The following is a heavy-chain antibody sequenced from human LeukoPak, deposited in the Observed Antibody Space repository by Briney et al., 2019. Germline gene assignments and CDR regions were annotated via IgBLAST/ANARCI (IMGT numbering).Heavy chain of an antibody. CDR2: MNPNSGNT. CDR3: ARGVMTYYCMDV. V-gene: IGHV1-8*01. CDR1: GYTFTSYD. D-gene: IGHD2-21*01. J-gene: IGHJ6*03. Sequence: ASVKVSCKASGYTFTSYDINWVRQAPGQGLEWMGWMNPNSGNTGYAQKFQGRVTMTRNTSISTAYMELSSLRSEDTAVYYCARGVMTYYCMDVWGKGTTVTVSS.